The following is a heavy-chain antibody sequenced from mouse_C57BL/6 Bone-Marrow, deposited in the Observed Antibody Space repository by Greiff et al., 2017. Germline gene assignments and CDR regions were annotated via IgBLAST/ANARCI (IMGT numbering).Heavy chain of an antibody. CDR2: ISSGGDYI. V-gene: IGHV5-9-1*02. J-gene: IGHJ3*01. Sequence: EVKLVESGEGLVKPGGSLKLSCAASGFTFSSYAMSWVRQTPEKRLEWVAYISSGGDYIYYADTVKGRFTISRDNARNTLYLQMSSLKSEDTAMYYCTRVCYYGSSYWFAYWGQGTLVTVAA. D-gene: IGHD1-1*01. CDR3: TRVCYYGSSYWFAY. CDR1: GFTFSSYA.